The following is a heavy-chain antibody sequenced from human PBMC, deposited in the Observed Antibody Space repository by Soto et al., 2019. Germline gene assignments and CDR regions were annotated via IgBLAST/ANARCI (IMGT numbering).Heavy chain of an antibody. J-gene: IGHJ4*02. Sequence: EVQLLESGGGLVQPGGSLRLSCAASGFTFSNYAVTWVRQAPGKGLEWVSTISGSGGSTYYADSVKGRFTISRDNSKNTLYLHMNSLRAEDTAVYYCAKDHGSSWYEIDYWCQGTLVTVSS. CDR2: ISGSGGST. CDR1: GFTFSNYA. V-gene: IGHV3-23*01. D-gene: IGHD6-13*01. CDR3: AKDHGSSWYEIDY.